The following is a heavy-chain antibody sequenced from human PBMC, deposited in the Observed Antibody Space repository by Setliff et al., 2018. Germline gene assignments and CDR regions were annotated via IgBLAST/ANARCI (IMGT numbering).Heavy chain of an antibody. Sequence: SETLSLTCTVSGGSISSSSYYWGWIRQPPGKGLEWIGSIYYSGSTYYNPSLKSRVTISVDTSKNQFSLKLSSVTAADTAVYYCARDRSPTYYYYGMDVWGQGTTVTVSS. CDR3: ARDRSPTYYYYGMDV. CDR1: GGSISSSSYY. J-gene: IGHJ6*02. V-gene: IGHV4-39*07. CDR2: IYYSGST. D-gene: IGHD2-15*01.